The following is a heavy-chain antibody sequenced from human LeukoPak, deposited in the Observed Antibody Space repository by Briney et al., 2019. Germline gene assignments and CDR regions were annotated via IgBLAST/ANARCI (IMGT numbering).Heavy chain of an antibody. Sequence: GGSLRLSCAASGFTFSKSAMNWVRQAPGKGLEWVSGISTGGTTEYADSVKGRFTISRDNSKNMVFLRVNSLRAEDTAVYYCAKGSDCTASFCGPDYWGQGTLVTVSS. J-gene: IGHJ4*02. CDR2: ISTGGTT. D-gene: IGHD2-8*02. V-gene: IGHV3-23*01. CDR1: GFTFSKSA. CDR3: AKGSDCTASFCGPDY.